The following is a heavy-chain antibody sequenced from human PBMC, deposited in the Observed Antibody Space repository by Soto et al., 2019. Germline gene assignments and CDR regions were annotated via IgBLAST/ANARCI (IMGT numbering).Heavy chain of an antibody. J-gene: IGHJ4*02. CDR2: ISYDGNSD. Sequence: VHLVESGGGVVQPGRSLRLSCAASGFTFTDSPMHWVRQAPGKGLEWLAVISYDGNSDYYADSVKGRFTISRDNTGNTLYLHMHSLRDEDTAVYYCARDYRDDYDAFWSGRFDYWGQGTLVTVSS. CDR3: ARDYRDDYDAFWSGRFDY. V-gene: IGHV3-30*14. CDR1: GFTFTDSP. D-gene: IGHD3-3*01.